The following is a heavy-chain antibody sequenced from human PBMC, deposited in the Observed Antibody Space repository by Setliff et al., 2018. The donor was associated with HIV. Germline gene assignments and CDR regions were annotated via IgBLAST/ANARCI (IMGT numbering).Heavy chain of an antibody. J-gene: IGHJ4*02. D-gene: IGHD6-13*01. CDR2: IYYSGST. CDR1: GGSFSNYY. Sequence: SETLSLTCAVYGGSFSNYYWSWIRQSPGKGLEWIGYIYYSGSTNYNPSLKGRVTISVDTSKNQFSLKVSSVTAADTAVYYCARVARGGHSSRWYYFDYWGQGTLVTVSS. CDR3: ARVARGGHSSRWYYFDY. V-gene: IGHV4-59*08.